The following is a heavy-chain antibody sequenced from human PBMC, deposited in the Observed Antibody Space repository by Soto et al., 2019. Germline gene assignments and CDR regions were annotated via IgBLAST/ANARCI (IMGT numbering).Heavy chain of an antibody. J-gene: IGHJ6*02. Sequence: GGSLRLSCAASGFTFSSYAMHWVRQAPGKGLEWVAVISYDGSNKYYADSVKGRFTISRDNSKNTLYLQMNSLRAEDTAVYYCARDRERGFGELSYYYYGMDVWGQGTTVTVSS. V-gene: IGHV3-30-3*01. CDR1: GFTFSSYA. CDR2: ISYDGSNK. D-gene: IGHD3-10*01. CDR3: ARDRERGFGELSYYYYGMDV.